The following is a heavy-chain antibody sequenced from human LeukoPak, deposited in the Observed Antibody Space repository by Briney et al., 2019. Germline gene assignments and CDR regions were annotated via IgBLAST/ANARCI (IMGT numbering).Heavy chain of an antibody. D-gene: IGHD3-16*01. CDR2: ISYDGVPQ. CDR3: AKDRRMMSAYYGMDV. Sequence: GGSLRLSCEASGFTFRNYGVHWVRQAPGKGPEWVAVISYDGVPQYSADYVKGRFTLSRDNSKNTVYLQLNSLRAEDTAVYYCAKDRRMMSAYYGMDVWGQGTPVTVSS. V-gene: IGHV3-30*18. J-gene: IGHJ6*02. CDR1: GFTFRNYG.